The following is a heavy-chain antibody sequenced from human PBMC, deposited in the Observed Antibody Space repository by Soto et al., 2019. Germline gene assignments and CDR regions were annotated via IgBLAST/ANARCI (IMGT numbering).Heavy chain of an antibody. CDR1: GFTFSIYA. J-gene: IGHJ4*02. CDR3: AKEPYCSSTSCSPYFDY. Sequence: GGSLRLSCAASGFTFSIYAMSWVRQAPGKGLEWVSAISGSGGSTYYADSVKGRFTISRDNSKNTLYLQMNSLRAEDTAVYYCAKEPYCSSTSCSPYFDYWGQGTLVTVSS. V-gene: IGHV3-23*01. D-gene: IGHD2-2*01. CDR2: ISGSGGST.